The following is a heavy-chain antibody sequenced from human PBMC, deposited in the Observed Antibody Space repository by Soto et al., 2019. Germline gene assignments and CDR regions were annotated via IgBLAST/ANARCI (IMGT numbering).Heavy chain of an antibody. D-gene: IGHD2-2*01. J-gene: IGHJ3*02. CDR3: ARRGYCSSPTCYRGAFDI. CDR2: SIPLFGTT. V-gene: IGHV1-69*06. CDR1: GGSFSSFA. Sequence: QVQLVQSGAEVKNPGSSVKVSCKASGGSFSSFAINWVLQAPGQGLEWMGGSIPLFGTTDYAQKFQGRVTITAGNSTGTAYMEVNSRRSEDTAVYYCARRGYCSSPTCYRGAFDIWGQGTMVTVSS.